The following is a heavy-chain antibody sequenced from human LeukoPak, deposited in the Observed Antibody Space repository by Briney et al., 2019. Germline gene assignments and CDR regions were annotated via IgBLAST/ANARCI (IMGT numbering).Heavy chain of an antibody. V-gene: IGHV4-34*01. CDR1: GGSFSGYY. Sequence: SETLSITCAVYGGSFSGYYWSWTRQPPGKGLEWIGEINHSGSTNYNPSLKSRVTISVDTSKNQFSLKLSSVTAADTAVYYCARELHYDSSGYYSARMDVWGQGTTVTVSS. D-gene: IGHD3-22*01. CDR3: ARELHYDSSGYYSARMDV. J-gene: IGHJ6*02. CDR2: INHSGST.